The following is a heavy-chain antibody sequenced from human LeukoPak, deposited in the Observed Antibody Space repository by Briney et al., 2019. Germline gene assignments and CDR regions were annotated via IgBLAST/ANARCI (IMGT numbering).Heavy chain of an antibody. J-gene: IGHJ4*02. V-gene: IGHV1-69*10. Sequence: VHVSSKASGGTVSSYAISWVRQAPAQGLERMGRSIPILGIANYAQKFQGRVTITADKSTSTAYMELSSLRSEDTAVYYGARDRNCDYGGNSFDYWGQGTLVTVSS. CDR3: ARDRNCDYGGNSFDY. D-gene: IGHD4-17*01. CDR1: GGTVSSYA. CDR2: SIPILGIA.